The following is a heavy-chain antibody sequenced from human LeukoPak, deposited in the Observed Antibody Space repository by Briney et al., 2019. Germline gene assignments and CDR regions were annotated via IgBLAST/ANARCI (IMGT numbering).Heavy chain of an antibody. V-gene: IGHV3-30-3*01. J-gene: IGHJ4*02. CDR1: GFTFSSYA. CDR3: ARDPPYSSGWYFDY. CDR2: ISYDGSNK. Sequence: PGGSLRLSCAASGFTFSSYAMHWVRQAPGKGLEWVAVISYDGSNKYYADSVKGRFTISRDNSKNTLYLQMNSLRAEDTAVYYCARDPPYSSGWYFDYWGQGTLVTVSS. D-gene: IGHD6-19*01.